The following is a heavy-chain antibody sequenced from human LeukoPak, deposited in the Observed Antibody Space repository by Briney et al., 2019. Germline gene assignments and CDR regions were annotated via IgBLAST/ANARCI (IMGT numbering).Heavy chain of an antibody. CDR2: INSDGSST. V-gene: IGHV3-74*01. CDR3: AKGPIPCSRTSCPRSAFDI. D-gene: IGHD2-2*01. CDR1: GFTFSSYW. J-gene: IGHJ3*02. Sequence: GGSLRLSCAASGFTFSSYWMHWVRRAPGKGLVWVSRINSDGSSTSYADSVKGRFTISRDNAKNTLYLQMNSLRAEDTAIYYCAKGPIPCSRTSCPRSAFDIWGQGTMVTVSS.